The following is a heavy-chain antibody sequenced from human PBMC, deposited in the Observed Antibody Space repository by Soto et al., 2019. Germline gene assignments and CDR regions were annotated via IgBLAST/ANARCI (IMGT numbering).Heavy chain of an antibody. D-gene: IGHD6-13*01. CDR3: AKDRQQQLVPFDY. CDR2: ISGSGGST. V-gene: IGHV3-23*01. CDR1: GFTFSSYA. Sequence: GESLKISCAASGFTFSSYAMSWVRQAPGKGLEWVSAISGSGGSTYYADSVKGRFTISRDNSKNTLYLQMNSLRAEDTAVYYCAKDRQQQLVPFDYWGQGTLVTVSS. J-gene: IGHJ4*02.